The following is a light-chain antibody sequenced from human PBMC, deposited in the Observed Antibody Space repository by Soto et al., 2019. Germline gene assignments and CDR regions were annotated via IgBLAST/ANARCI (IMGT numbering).Light chain of an antibody. CDR3: LQDYSYPRT. CDR2: AAS. J-gene: IGKJ1*01. CDR1: QAIRNE. V-gene: IGKV1-6*01. Sequence: AVQMTQSPSSLSASVGDRVTITCRARQAIRNELGWYQHKPGRAPNILVSAASTLQSRVPSRFSGSGSCSDFTLTISTLQPEDFATYYCLQDYSYPRTCGQGTTVEIK.